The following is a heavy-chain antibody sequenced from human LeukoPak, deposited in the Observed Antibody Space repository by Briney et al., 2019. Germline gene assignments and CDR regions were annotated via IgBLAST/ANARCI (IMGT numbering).Heavy chain of an antibody. J-gene: IGHJ4*02. V-gene: IGHV4-30-2*03. CDR2: IYYSGST. CDR3: ATWFGSGSYRDY. CDR1: GGSISSGGYS. Sequence: SQTLSLTCGVSGGSISSGGYSWNWIRQPPGKGPEWIGYIYYSGSTYYNPSMKSRTTITVNTSKSQFPLKLSSVTAADTAVYYCATWFGSGSYRDYWGQGTLVTVSS. D-gene: IGHD3-10*01.